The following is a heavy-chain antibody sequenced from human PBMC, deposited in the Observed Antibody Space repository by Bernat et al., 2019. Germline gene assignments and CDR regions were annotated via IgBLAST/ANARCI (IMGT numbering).Heavy chain of an antibody. CDR2: INPADSET. CDR1: GYTFTNYR. CDR3: ARQYYYDSSGNSFDN. J-gene: IGHJ4*02. V-gene: IGHV5-51*01. Sequence: EVQLVQSGAEVIQPGESLKISCKGSGYTFTNYRIAWVRQMPGKGLEWVGIINPADSETGYSPSFQGQLTISADKSISTAYLQWSSLKASDTAMYYCARQYYYDSSGNSFDNWGQGTQVTVSS. D-gene: IGHD3-22*01.